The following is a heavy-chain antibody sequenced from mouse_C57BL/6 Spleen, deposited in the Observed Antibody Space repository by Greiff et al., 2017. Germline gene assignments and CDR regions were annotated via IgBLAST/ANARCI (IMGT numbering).Heavy chain of an antibody. Sequence: QVQLKQPGAELVRPGSSVKLSCKASGYTFTSYWMDWVKQRPGQGLEWIGNIYPSDSENHYNQKFKDKATLTVDKSSSTAYIQLSSLTSEDSAVYYCARSLYYGSSPFAYWGQGTLVTVSA. J-gene: IGHJ3*01. D-gene: IGHD1-1*01. CDR3: ARSLYYGSSPFAY. CDR1: GYTFTSYW. CDR2: IYPSDSEN. V-gene: IGHV1-61*01.